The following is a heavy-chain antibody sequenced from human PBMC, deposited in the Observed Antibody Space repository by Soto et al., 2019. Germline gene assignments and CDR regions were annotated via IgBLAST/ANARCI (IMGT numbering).Heavy chain of an antibody. D-gene: IGHD3-16*02. Sequence: QVQLVQSGAEVRKPGSAVSVSCKASGGTFNMYAMNWVRQAPGQGLEWMAGIIPIFDTPRYSQQFKGRVTITVDESTSTAYMELSRLLSEDTAIYYCASSLGSGGVIGGFDYWGQGTLVTVAS. CDR1: GGTFNMYA. V-gene: IGHV1-69*01. CDR3: ASSLGSGGVIGGFDY. J-gene: IGHJ4*02. CDR2: IIPIFDTP.